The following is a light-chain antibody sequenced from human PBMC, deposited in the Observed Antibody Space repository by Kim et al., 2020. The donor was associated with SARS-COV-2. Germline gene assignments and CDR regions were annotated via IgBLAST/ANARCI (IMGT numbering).Light chain of an antibody. V-gene: IGLV3-1*01. CDR3: QAWDSSVV. CDR2: QDS. CDR1: KLGDKY. J-gene: IGLJ2*01. Sequence: SYELTQPPSVSVSPGQTASITCSGDKLGDKYACWYQQKPGQSPVLVIYQDSKRPSGFPERFSGSNSGNTATLTISGTQAMDEADYYCQAWDSSVVFGGGT.